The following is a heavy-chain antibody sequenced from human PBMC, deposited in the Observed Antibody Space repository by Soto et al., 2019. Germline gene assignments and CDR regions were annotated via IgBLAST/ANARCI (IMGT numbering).Heavy chain of an antibody. CDR3: ARAMHARGYSYVGYYYGMDV. Sequence: VGSLKLSCAASGFTFSSSAMHWVRQAPGKGLEWVAVISYDGSNKYYADSVKGRFTISRDNSKNTLYLQMNSLRAEDTAVYYCARAMHARGYSYVGYYYGMDVWGQGTTVTVSS. J-gene: IGHJ6*02. D-gene: IGHD5-18*01. V-gene: IGHV3-30-3*01. CDR2: ISYDGSNK. CDR1: GFTFSSSA.